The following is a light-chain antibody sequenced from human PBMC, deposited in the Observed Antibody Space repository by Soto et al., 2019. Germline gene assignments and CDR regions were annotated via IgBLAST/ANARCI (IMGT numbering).Light chain of an antibody. Sequence: DIQMTPSPSTLSASVGDRVTITCRASQSIGSWLAWYQQKPGKAPKLLIYKASSLESGVPSRSRGRGSGTEFTLTISTLQPDDCAPYYCQQDDKYVWSFGQGTKVE. CDR1: QSIGSW. V-gene: IGKV1-5*03. CDR3: QQDDKYVWS. CDR2: KAS. J-gene: IGKJ1*01.